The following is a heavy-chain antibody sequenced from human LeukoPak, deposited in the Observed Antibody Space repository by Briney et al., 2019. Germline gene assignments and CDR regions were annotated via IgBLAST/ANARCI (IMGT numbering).Heavy chain of an antibody. J-gene: IGHJ4*02. Sequence: SETLSLTCAVNGGSFSGYYWTWIRQSPGKGLEWIGYIYYSGSTNYNPSLKSRVTISVDTSKNQFSLKLSSVTAADTAVYYCARRPWNSFDLDYWGQGTLVTVSS. V-gene: IGHV4-59*08. CDR1: GGSFSGYY. CDR2: IYYSGST. CDR3: ARRPWNSFDLDY. D-gene: IGHD1-7*01.